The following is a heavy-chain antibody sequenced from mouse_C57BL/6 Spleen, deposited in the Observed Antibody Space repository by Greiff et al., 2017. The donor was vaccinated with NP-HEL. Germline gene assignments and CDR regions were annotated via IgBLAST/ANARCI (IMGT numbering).Heavy chain of an antibody. Sequence: VQLQQPGAELVRPGTSVELSCKASGYTFTSYWMHWVKQRPGQGLEWIGVIDPSDSYTNYNQKFKGKATLTVDTSSSTAYMQLSSLTSEDSAVYYCAREEDSNWGFAYWGQGTLVTVSA. CDR3: AREEDSNWGFAY. CDR2: IDPSDSYT. D-gene: IGHD2-5*01. V-gene: IGHV1-59*01. CDR1: GYTFTSYW. J-gene: IGHJ3*01.